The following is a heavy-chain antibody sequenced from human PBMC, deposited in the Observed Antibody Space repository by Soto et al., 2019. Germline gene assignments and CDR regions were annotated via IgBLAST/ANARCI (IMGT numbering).Heavy chain of an antibody. CDR1: GDSISNYY. J-gene: IGHJ4*02. CDR2: FSYRGST. Sequence: SETLSLTCTVSGDSISNYYWSWIRQPPGKGLEWIGYFSYRGSTNYNPSLKSRVTISVDTSKNQFSLNLSTVTAADTAVYYCARVTIDTAMTSFDYWGQGTLVTVSS. CDR3: ARVTIDTAMTSFDY. V-gene: IGHV4-59*01. D-gene: IGHD5-18*01.